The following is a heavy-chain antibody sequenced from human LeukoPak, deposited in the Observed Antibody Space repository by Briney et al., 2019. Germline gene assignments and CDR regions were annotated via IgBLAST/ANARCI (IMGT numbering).Heavy chain of an antibody. CDR1: NYSISSDYS. J-gene: IGHJ4*02. Sequence: SETLSLTCTVSNYSISSDYSWGWIRQPPGKGLEWIGSIYHSGSTYYNPSLKSRVIISIDTSKNHFSLKLSPVTAADTALYCCARVEGQRAFDYWGQGTLVTVSS. CDR3: ARVEGQRAFDY. CDR2: IYHSGST. V-gene: IGHV4-38-2*02.